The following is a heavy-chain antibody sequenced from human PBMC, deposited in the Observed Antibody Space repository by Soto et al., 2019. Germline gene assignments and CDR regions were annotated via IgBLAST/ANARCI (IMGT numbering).Heavy chain of an antibody. CDR2: LDPENGET. V-gene: IGHV1-24*01. Sequence: ASVKVSCKVSGYSLTDLSLHWVRPAPAKGLEWMGGLDPENGETVYAQKFQGRVTMTEDTSTDTAYMEVTSLRSEDTAMYYCATAIDYQDSSGLSCYGGPGALVTVSS. J-gene: IGHJ4*02. CDR1: GYSLTDLS. CDR3: ATAIDYQDSSGLSCY. D-gene: IGHD3-22*01.